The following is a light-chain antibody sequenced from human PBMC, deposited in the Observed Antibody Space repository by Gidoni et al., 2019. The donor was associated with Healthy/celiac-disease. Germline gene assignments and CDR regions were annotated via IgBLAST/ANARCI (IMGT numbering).Light chain of an antibody. CDR2: RNN. CDR1: SSNIGSNY. Sequence: QSVLTQPPSASGTPGQRVTISCSGSSSNIGSNYVYWYQQLPGTAPKLLIYRNNQRPSGVPDRFSGSKSGTSASLAISGLRSEVEADYYCAAWDDSLSAWVFGGGTKLTAL. CDR3: AAWDDSLSAWV. J-gene: IGLJ3*02. V-gene: IGLV1-47*01.